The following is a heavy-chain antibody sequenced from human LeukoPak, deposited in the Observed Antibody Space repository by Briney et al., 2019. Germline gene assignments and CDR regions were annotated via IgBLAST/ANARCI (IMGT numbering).Heavy chain of an antibody. Sequence: GGSLGLSCAASGFTFSSYAMSWVRQAPGKGLEWVSTISGSGGSTNYADSVKGRFTISRDNSKNTLYLQMNSLRAEDTAVYYCAKDLAMGAFDYWGQGTLVTVSS. J-gene: IGHJ4*02. V-gene: IGHV3-23*01. CDR2: ISGSGGST. CDR3: AKDLAMGAFDY. D-gene: IGHD5-18*01. CDR1: GFTFSSYA.